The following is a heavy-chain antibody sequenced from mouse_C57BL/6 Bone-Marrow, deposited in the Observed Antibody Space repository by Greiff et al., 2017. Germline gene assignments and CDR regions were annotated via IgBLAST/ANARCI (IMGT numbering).Heavy chain of an antibody. J-gene: IGHJ3*01. D-gene: IGHD1-1*01. CDR2: INPSSGYT. CDR3: ARFITTVAY. V-gene: IGHV1-4*01. CDR1: GYTFTSYT. Sequence: QVQLKQSGAELARPGASVKMSCKASGYTFTSYTMHWVKQRPGQGLEWIGYINPSSGYTKYNQKFKDKATLTADKSSSTAYMQLSSLTSEDSAVYYCARFITTVAYWGQGTLVTVSA.